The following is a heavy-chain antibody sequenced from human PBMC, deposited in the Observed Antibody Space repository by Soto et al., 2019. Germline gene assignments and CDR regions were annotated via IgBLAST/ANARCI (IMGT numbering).Heavy chain of an antibody. CDR2: ISAYNGNT. CDR3: ARGVLRAARSKYYYYGMDV. CDR1: GYTFTSYC. D-gene: IGHD6-6*01. V-gene: IGHV1-18*04. J-gene: IGHJ6*02. Sequence: ASVKVSCKASGYTFTSYCISWVLEAPGQGLEWMGWISAYNGNTNYAQKLQGRVTMTTDTSTSTAYMELRSLRSDDTAVYYCARGVLRAARSKYYYYGMDVWGQGTTVTVSS.